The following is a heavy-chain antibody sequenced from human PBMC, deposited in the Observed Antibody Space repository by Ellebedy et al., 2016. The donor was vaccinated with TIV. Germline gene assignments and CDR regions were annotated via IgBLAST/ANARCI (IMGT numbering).Heavy chain of an antibody. D-gene: IGHD3-22*01. CDR2: MYYGGST. Sequence: GSLRLXXTVSGGSISSSSYYWGWIRQPPGKGLEWIGNMYYGGSTYYKPSLQSRVTISVDTSKNQFSLTLSSVTAADTAVYYCARRDSSGYRGYYFDYWGQGTLVTVSS. CDR1: GGSISSSSYY. CDR3: ARRDSSGYRGYYFDY. J-gene: IGHJ4*02. V-gene: IGHV4-39*01.